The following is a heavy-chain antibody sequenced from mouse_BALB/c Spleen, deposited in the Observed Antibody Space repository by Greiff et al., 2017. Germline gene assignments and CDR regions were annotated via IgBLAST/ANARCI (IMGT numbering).Heavy chain of an antibody. CDR1: GDSITSGY. V-gene: IGHV3-8*02. CDR2: ISYSGST. J-gene: IGHJ4*01. D-gene: IGHD1-2*01. CDR3: ARYTATFYAMDY. Sequence: EVKLQESGPSLVKPSQTLSLTCSVTGDSITSGYWNWIRKFPGNKLEYMGYISYSGSTYYNPSLKSRISITRYTSKNQYYLQLNSVTTEDTATYYCARYTATFYAMDYWGQGTSVTVSS.